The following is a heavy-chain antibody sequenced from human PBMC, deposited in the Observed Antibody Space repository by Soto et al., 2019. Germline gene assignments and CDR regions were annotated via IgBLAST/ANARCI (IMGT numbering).Heavy chain of an antibody. Sequence: EVQLLESGGGLVQPGGSLRLSCAASGFAFSSCAMSWVRQAPGRGLEWVSTIGSSGNTYYADSVKGRFTISRDNSKNTLYLQMYSLRAEDTAVYYCAQRAVNKQYYFDNWGQGSLVTVSS. J-gene: IGHJ4*02. CDR2: IGSSGNT. CDR1: GFAFSSCA. D-gene: IGHD6-19*01. V-gene: IGHV3-23*01. CDR3: AQRAVNKQYYFDN.